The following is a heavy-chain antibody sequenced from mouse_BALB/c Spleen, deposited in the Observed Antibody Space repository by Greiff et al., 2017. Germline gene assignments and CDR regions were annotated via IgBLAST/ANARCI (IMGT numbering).Heavy chain of an antibody. CDR3: ARLYGYDEDYYAMDY. CDR1: GFTFSSYG. CDR2: ISSGGSYT. D-gene: IGHD2-2*01. Sequence: EVHLVESGGDLVKPGGSLKLSCAASGFTFSSYGMSWVRQTPDKRLEWVATISSGGSYTYYPDSVKGRFTISRDNAKNTLYLQMSSLKSEDTAMYYCARLYGYDEDYYAMDYWGQGTSVTVSS. J-gene: IGHJ4*01. V-gene: IGHV5-6*01.